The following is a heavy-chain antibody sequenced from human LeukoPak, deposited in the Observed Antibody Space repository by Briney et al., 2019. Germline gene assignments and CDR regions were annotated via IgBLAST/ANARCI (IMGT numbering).Heavy chain of an antibody. CDR3: AKDLRSSSGDLDY. V-gene: IGHV3-30*18. D-gene: IGHD6-19*01. CDR1: GFIFSNFA. CDR2: ISYDGSNK. J-gene: IGHJ4*02. Sequence: GESLRLSCAASGFIFSNFAMSWVRQAPGKGLEWVAVISYDGSNKYYADSVKGRFTISRDNSKNTLYLQMNSLRAEDTAVYYCAKDLRSSSGDLDYWGQGTLDTVSS.